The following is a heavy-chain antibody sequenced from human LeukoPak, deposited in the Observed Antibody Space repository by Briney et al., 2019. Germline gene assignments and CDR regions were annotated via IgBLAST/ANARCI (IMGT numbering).Heavy chain of an antibody. V-gene: IGHV1-2*02. CDR2: INPNSGGT. J-gene: IGHJ3*02. Sequence: ASVKVSCKASGYTFTAYYMHWVRQAPGQGLEWMGWINPNSGGTNRAQKFQGRVTMTRDTSISTAYMELTRLRSDDTAMYYCARFGGYTSDWLDAFDIWGQGTMVTVSS. D-gene: IGHD6-19*01. CDR1: GYTFTAYY. CDR3: ARFGGYTSDWLDAFDI.